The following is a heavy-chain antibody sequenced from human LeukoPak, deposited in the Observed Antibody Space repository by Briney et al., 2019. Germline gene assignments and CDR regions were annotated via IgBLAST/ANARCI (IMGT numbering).Heavy chain of an antibody. Sequence: EESLKISCKGSGHSFTSYWIGWVRQMPGKGLEWMGIIYPGDSDTRYSPSFQGQVTISADKSISTAYLQWSSLKASDTAMYYCAGPDSSGWYRDDAFDIWGQGTMVTVSS. D-gene: IGHD6-19*01. CDR3: AGPDSSGWYRDDAFDI. CDR2: IYPGDSDT. V-gene: IGHV5-51*01. J-gene: IGHJ3*02. CDR1: GHSFTSYW.